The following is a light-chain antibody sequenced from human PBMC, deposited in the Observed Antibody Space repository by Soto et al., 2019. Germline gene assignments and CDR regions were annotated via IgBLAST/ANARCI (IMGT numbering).Light chain of an antibody. V-gene: IGKV1-5*03. Sequence: DIQMTESASTVYASVENRVTITCRASQSISSWLAWYQQKPGKAPKLLIYKASSLESGVPSRFSGSGSGTEFTLTISSLQPDDFATYYCQQYNSYSGAFGQGTKVDTK. CDR2: KAS. J-gene: IGKJ1*01. CDR1: QSISSW. CDR3: QQYNSYSGA.